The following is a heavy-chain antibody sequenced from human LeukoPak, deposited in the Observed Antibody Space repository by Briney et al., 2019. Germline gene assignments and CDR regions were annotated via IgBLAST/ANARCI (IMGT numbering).Heavy chain of an antibody. V-gene: IGHV3-21*01. J-gene: IGHJ4*02. CDR2: ISSSSSYI. D-gene: IGHD5-18*01. Sequence: GGSLRLSCSASGFPFSSYAMHWVRQAPGKGLEWVSSISSSSSYIYYADSVKGRFTISRDNAKNSLYLQMNSLRAEDTAVYYCAREAPVDTAVVNFDYSGTGTLVTVSS. CDR1: GFPFSSYA. CDR3: AREAPVDTAVVNFDY.